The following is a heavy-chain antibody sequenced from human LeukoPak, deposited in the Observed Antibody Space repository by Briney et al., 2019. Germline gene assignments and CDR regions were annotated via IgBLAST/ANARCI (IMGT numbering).Heavy chain of an antibody. D-gene: IGHD3-3*01. Sequence: GGSLRLSCTASGFTFCDYAMSWFRQAPGKGLEWVGFIRSKAYGGTTEYAASVKGRFTSSRDDSRSIAYLQMNSLQTEDTAVYYCASYYDFWSGPNWFDPWGQGTLVTVSS. J-gene: IGHJ5*02. V-gene: IGHV3-49*03. CDR2: IRSKAYGGTT. CDR3: ASYYDFWSGPNWFDP. CDR1: GFTFCDYA.